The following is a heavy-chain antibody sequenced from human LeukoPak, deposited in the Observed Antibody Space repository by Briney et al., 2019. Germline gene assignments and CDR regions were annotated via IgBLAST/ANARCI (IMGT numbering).Heavy chain of an antibody. CDR2: INTNTGNP. CDR3: ARELLWFGELSPPDY. Sequence: GASVKVSCKASGYTFTSYAMNWVRQAPGQGLEWMGWINTNTGNPTYAQGFTGRFVFSLDTSVSTAYLQISSLKAEDTAVYYCARELLWFGELSPPDYWGQGTLVTVSS. V-gene: IGHV7-4-1*02. D-gene: IGHD3-10*01. J-gene: IGHJ4*02. CDR1: GYTFTSYA.